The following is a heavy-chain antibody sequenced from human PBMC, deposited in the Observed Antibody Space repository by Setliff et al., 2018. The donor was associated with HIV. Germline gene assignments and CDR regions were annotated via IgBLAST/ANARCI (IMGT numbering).Heavy chain of an antibody. CDR1: GGSIISSSYY. V-gene: IGHV4-39*01. Sequence: PSETLSLTCTVSGGSIISSSYYWGWIRQPPGKGLEWIGTMYYRGTTYNNPSLKSRVTFSADTSKNQFSLNLNSVTATDTAVYYCVRQGLTMNRGVPAPILYYFDYWGQGILVTGSS. CDR2: MYYRGTT. J-gene: IGHJ4*02. CDR3: VRQGLTMNRGVPAPILYYFDY. D-gene: IGHD3-10*01.